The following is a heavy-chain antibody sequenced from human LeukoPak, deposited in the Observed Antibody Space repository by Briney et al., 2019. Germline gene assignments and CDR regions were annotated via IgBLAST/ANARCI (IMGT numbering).Heavy chain of an antibody. Sequence: SETLSLTCTVSGYSISSGYYWGWIRQPPGKGLEWIGSIYHSGSTYYNPSLKSRVTISVDTSKNQFSLKLSSVTAADTAVYYCARDLEGDYDFWSGPFDYWGQGTLVTVSS. CDR2: IYHSGST. CDR1: GYSISSGYY. CDR3: ARDLEGDYDFWSGPFDY. D-gene: IGHD3-3*01. J-gene: IGHJ4*02. V-gene: IGHV4-38-2*02.